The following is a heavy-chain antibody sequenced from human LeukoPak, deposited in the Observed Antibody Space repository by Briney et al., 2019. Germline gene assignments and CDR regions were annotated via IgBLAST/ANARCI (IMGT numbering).Heavy chain of an antibody. J-gene: IGHJ4*02. CDR3: ARHTQGYYDSSGYDY. D-gene: IGHD3-22*01. Sequence: SETLSLTCTVSGGSISSYYWSWIRQPPGKGLEWIGYIYYSGSTNYNPSLKSRVTISVDTSKNQFSLKLSSVTAADTAAYYCARHTQGYYDSSGYDYWGQGTLVTVSS. CDR1: GGSISSYY. V-gene: IGHV4-59*08. CDR2: IYYSGST.